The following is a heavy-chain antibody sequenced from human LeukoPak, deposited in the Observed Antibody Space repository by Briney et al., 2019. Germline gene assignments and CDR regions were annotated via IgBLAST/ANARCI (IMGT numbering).Heavy chain of an antibody. J-gene: IGHJ6*03. V-gene: IGHV3-7*01. Sequence: GGSLRLSCAASGFTFSSYWMSWVRQAPGKGLEWVANIKQDGSEKYYVDSVKGRFTISRDNAKNSLYLQMNSLRAEDTAVYYCARGYSYAKYYMDVWDKGTTVTVSS. CDR1: GFTFSSYW. CDR2: IKQDGSEK. D-gene: IGHD5-18*01. CDR3: ARGYSYAKYYMDV.